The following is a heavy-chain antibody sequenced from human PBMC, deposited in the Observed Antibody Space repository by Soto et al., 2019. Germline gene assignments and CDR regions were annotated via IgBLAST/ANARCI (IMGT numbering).Heavy chain of an antibody. CDR1: GYSFINYW. CDR3: ATSMRGRHIFDP. J-gene: IGHJ5*02. Sequence: PGESLKISCKASGYSFINYWIGWVRQMPGKGLEWMGIIFPGDSDIRYSPSFQGQVTISADKSISTAYLQWSSLRASDTAMYYCATSMRGRHIFDPWGQGTLVTVSS. V-gene: IGHV5-51*01. CDR2: IFPGDSDI.